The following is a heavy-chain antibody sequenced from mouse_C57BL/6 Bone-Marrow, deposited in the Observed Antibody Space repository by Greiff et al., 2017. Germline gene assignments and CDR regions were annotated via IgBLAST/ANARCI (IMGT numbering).Heavy chain of an antibody. Sequence: PGAELVKPGASVKLSCKASGYTFTSYWMQWVKQRPGQGLEWIGEIDPSDSYTNYNQKFKGKATLTVDTSSSTAYMQLSSLTSEDSAVYYCARYDYDGAYWGQGTLVTVSA. CDR2: IDPSDSYT. V-gene: IGHV1-50*01. CDR1: GYTFTSYW. J-gene: IGHJ3*01. D-gene: IGHD2-4*01. CDR3: ARYDYDGAY.